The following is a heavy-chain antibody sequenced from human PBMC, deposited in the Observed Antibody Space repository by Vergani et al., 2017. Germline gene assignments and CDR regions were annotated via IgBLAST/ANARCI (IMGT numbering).Heavy chain of an antibody. D-gene: IGHD3-10*01. CDR2: IYPGDSEV. V-gene: IGHV5-51*01. CDR1: GYIFSNFW. CDR3: ASGGHGSENGGALQL. Sequence: EKQLVQSGSETKKPGESLKISCQAFGYIFSNFWIGWVRQRPGRGLEWMGIIYPGDSEVKSNPTVRGKVIFSVDTSVNTAYLQWRSLQASDTATYFCASGGHGSENGGALQLWGQGTNITVSS. J-gene: IGHJ3*01.